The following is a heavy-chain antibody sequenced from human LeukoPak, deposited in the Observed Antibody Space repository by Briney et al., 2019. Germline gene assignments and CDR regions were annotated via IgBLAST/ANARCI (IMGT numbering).Heavy chain of an antibody. V-gene: IGHV3-64*04. Sequence: GGSLRLSCSASGFPFSSYAMHWVRQAPGKGLEYVSAISDSGGSTYYADSVKGRFTISRDNAKNSLYLQMNSLRAEDTAMYYCARQIDIDGYNYESRLGGFDIWGQGTMVTVS. CDR3: ARQIDIDGYNYESRLGGFDI. CDR1: GFPFSSYA. D-gene: IGHD5-24*01. CDR2: ISDSGGST. J-gene: IGHJ3*02.